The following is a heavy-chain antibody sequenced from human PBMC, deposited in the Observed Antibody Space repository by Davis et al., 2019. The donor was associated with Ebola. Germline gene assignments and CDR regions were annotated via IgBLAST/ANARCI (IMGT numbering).Heavy chain of an antibody. CDR3: ARVSTGGDVDY. V-gene: IGHV3-33*01. CDR2: IWYDGSNK. CDR1: GFTFSSYG. J-gene: IGHJ4*02. Sequence: GESLKISCAASGFTFSSYGMHWVRQAPGKGLEWVAVIWYDGSNKYYADSVKGRFTISRDNSKNTLYLQMNSLRAEDTAVYYCARVSTGGDVDYWGQGTLVTVSS. D-gene: IGHD2-21*01.